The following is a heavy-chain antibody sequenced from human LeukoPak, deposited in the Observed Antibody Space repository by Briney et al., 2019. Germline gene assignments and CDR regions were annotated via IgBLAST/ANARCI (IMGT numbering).Heavy chain of an antibody. V-gene: IGHV4-59*06. J-gene: IGHJ3*02. CDR2: IYYSGST. CDR1: GGSLTGYC. D-gene: IGHD3-22*01. Sequence: SETLSLTCTVSGGSLTGYCWSWIRQPPGKGLEWIGYIYYSGSTYYNPSLKSRVTISVDTSKNQFSLKLSSVTAADTAVYYCARSTMIVVVVDAFDIWGQGTMVTVSS. CDR3: ARSTMIVVVVDAFDI.